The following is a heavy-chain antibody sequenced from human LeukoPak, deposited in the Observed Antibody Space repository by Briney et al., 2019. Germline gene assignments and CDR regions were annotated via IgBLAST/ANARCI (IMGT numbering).Heavy chain of an antibody. D-gene: IGHD2-8*02. Sequence: KPSETLSLTCTVSGGSISSYYWSWIRQPPGKGLEWIGYIYYSGSTNYNPSLKSRVTISVDTSKNQFSLKLSSVTAADTAVYYCARGYWFYFDYWGQGTLVSVSS. CDR3: ARGYWFYFDY. J-gene: IGHJ4*02. V-gene: IGHV4-59*08. CDR1: GGSISSYY. CDR2: IYYSGST.